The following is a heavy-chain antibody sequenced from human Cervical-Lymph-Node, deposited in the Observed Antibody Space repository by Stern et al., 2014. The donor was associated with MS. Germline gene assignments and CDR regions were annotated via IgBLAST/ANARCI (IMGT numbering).Heavy chain of an antibody. D-gene: IGHD1-14*01. CDR2: IYPGDSET. J-gene: IGHJ4*02. CDR3: ARQTTAWASDV. CDR1: GYKFSIYW. V-gene: IGHV5-51*01. Sequence: EDQLVESGAELIRPGESLKISCKGSGYKFSIYWIAWVRQMPGKGLEWMGIIYPGDSETRYSPSSQGQVTMSADKSTSTAYLQWSSLNASDTAMYFCARQTTAWASDVWGQGTLVTVSS.